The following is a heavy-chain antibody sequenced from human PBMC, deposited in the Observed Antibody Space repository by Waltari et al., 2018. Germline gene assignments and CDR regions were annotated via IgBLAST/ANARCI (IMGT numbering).Heavy chain of an antibody. CDR1: GGTFSSYA. J-gene: IGHJ5*02. Sequence: QVQLVQSGAEVKKPGSSVKVSCQPSGGTFSSYAISCVRQAPGQGLEGMGGIIPILGTANYAQKFQGRVTITADESTSTAYMELSSLRSEDTAVYYCARGYYDSPQRFDPWGQGTLVTVSS. CDR3: ARGYYDSPQRFDP. CDR2: IIPILGTA. V-gene: IGHV1-69*01. D-gene: IGHD3-22*01.